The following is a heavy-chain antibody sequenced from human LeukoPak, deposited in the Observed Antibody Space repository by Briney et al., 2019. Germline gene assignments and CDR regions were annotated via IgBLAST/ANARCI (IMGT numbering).Heavy chain of an antibody. D-gene: IGHD2-21*02. V-gene: IGHV4-59*08. CDR3: ARVVNYYSMFDP. J-gene: IGHJ5*02. CDR1: GGSXSSYY. Sequence: ETLSLTCTVSGGSXSSYYWSWIRQPPGKGLEWIGYIYYSGSTNYNPSLKSRVTISVDTSKNQFSLKLSSVTAADTAVYYCARVVNYYSMFDPWGQGTLVTVSS. CDR2: IYYSGST.